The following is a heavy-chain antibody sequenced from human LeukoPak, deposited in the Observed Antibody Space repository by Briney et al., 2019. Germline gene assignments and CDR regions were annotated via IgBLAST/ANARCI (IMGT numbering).Heavy chain of an antibody. D-gene: IGHD3-10*01. Sequence: SDTLSLICTVSGGSIRGYYWSWIRQPPGKGLEWIGYICYSGSNNYHPSHKSRVTISVDTSKNKFSLTRSSVTGAETAVYYSARQSDSSSSGSYYARFDDWGQGTLVTVSS. V-gene: IGHV4-59*08. CDR1: GGSIRGYY. CDR3: ARQSDSSSSGSYYARFDD. J-gene: IGHJ4*02. CDR2: ICYSGSN.